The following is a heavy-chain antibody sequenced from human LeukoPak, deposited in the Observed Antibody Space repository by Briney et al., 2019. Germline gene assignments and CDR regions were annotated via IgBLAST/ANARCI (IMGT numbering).Heavy chain of an antibody. J-gene: IGHJ4*02. CDR2: IYYSWST. Sequence: SETLSLLCSVSVGSISSYYGSCIRQPSGKGLEWIGFIYYSWSTHYNTALQSRVTLSVDTSKNQFSLRLSSVTAADTAVYYCARHDSSWLHSDYWGQGTLVTVSS. CDR3: ARHDSSWLHSDY. D-gene: IGHD6-13*01. V-gene: IGHV4-59*01. CDR1: VGSISSYY.